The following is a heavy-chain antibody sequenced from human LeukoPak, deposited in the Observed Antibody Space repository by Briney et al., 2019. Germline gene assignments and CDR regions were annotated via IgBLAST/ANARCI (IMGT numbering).Heavy chain of an antibody. CDR2: ISTGSSYI. J-gene: IGHJ4*02. V-gene: IGHV3-21*06. CDR3: ARGYRSFDY. Sequence: GGSLRLSCVASGFTFSSYTMNWVRQAPGKGLEWVSSISTGSSYIYYADSVKGRFTISRDSAKNSLYLQMNSLRAEDTAVYYCARGYRSFDYWGQGTLATVSS. CDR1: GFTFSSYT. D-gene: IGHD1-14*01.